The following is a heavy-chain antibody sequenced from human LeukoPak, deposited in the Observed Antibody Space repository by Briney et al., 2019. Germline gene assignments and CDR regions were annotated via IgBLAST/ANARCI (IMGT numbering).Heavy chain of an antibody. CDR3: AREIPTWGAFEI. CDR1: GFTVSSNY. D-gene: IGHD3-16*01. Sequence: QTGGSLRLSCAASGFTVSSNYMSWVRQAPGKGLEWVSVIYSGGSTYYADSVKGRFTISRDNSKNTLYPQMNSLRAEDTAVYYCAREIPTWGAFEIWGQGTMVTGSS. CDR2: IYSGGST. J-gene: IGHJ3*02. V-gene: IGHV3-53*01.